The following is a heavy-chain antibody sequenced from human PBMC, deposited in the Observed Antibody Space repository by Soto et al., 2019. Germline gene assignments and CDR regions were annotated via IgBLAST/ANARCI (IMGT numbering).Heavy chain of an antibody. J-gene: IGHJ4*02. CDR3: ARYTPPTDY. CDR1: GYTFTSYH. V-gene: IGHV1-18*01. CDR2: ISAYNTNT. Sequence: QVQLVQSGAEVKKPGASVKVSCKTSGYTFTSYHISWVRQAPGQGLEWMGWISAYNTNTNYAQKFQGRVTMTTDTLTSTAYMELRSLRSHDTAVYYCARYTPPTDYWGQGTLVTVSS. D-gene: IGHD2-2*02.